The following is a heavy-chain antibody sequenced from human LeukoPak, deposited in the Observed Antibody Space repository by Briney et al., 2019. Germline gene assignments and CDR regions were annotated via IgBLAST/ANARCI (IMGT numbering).Heavy chain of an antibody. CDR2: ISSSSSYI. V-gene: IGHV3-21*01. D-gene: IGHD6-19*01. CDR3: ASPLAVAGREDY. CDR1: GGTFSSYS. J-gene: IGHJ4*02. Sequence: GGSLRLSCAASGGTFSSYSMNWVRQAPGKGLEWVSSISSSSSYIYYADSVKGRFTISRDNAKNSLYLQMNSLRAEDTAVYYCASPLAVAGREDYWGQGTLVTVSS.